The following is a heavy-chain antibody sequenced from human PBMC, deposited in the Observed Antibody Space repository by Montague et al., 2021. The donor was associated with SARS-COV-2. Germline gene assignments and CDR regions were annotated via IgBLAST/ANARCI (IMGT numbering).Heavy chain of an antibody. Sequence: SETLSLTCTVSGDSIDTDDWCSWVRQPPGRRLEFIGDYHHSGGTNYNSSLRRRVTMSVDKYKNQFSLILSSLTAADTAVYYCARVPLVGPTAGTSDYWGLGTLVAVSS. V-gene: IGHV4-4*02. J-gene: IGHJ1*01. D-gene: IGHD1/OR15-1a*01. CDR3: ARVPLVGPTAGTSDY. CDR1: GDSIDTDDW. CDR2: YHHSGGT.